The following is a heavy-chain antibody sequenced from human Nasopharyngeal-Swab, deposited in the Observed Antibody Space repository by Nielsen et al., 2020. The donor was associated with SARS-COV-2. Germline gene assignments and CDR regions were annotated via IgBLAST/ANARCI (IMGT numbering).Heavy chain of an antibody. CDR1: GFTFSDYY. CDR3: ARDSREVTIFGVVSPYYYGMDV. J-gene: IGHJ6*02. V-gene: IGHV3-11*04. CDR2: TSSSGSTI. D-gene: IGHD3-3*01. Sequence: GGSLRLSCAASGFTFSDYYMSRIRQAPGKGLEWVSYTSSSGSTIYYADSVKGRFTISRDNAKNSLYLQMNSLRAEDTAVYYCARDSREVTIFGVVSPYYYGMDVWGQGTTVTVSS.